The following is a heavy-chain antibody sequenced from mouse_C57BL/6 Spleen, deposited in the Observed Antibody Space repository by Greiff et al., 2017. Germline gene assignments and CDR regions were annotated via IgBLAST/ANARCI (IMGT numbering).Heavy chain of an antibody. D-gene: IGHD2-4*01. CDR1: GYTFTSYT. V-gene: IGHV1-4*01. CDR2: INPSSGYT. Sequence: VQLQQPGAELARPGASVKMSCKASGYTFTSYTMHWVKQRPGQGLEWIGYINPSSGYTKYNQKFKGKATLTADKSSSTAYMQLSSLTSEDSAVYYCARYYDYDGYYAMDYWGQGTSVTVSS. J-gene: IGHJ4*01. CDR3: ARYYDYDGYYAMDY.